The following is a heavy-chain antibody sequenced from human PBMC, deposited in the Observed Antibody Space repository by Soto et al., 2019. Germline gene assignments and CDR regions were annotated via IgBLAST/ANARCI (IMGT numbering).Heavy chain of an antibody. CDR2: INPSGGST. D-gene: IGHD1-1*01. CDR3: ARDFLERRYFDY. J-gene: IGHJ4*02. CDR1: RYTLDSNY. Sequence: ASVEVSCEASRYTLDSNYMHWVRQAHGQGLEWMGIINPSGGSTSYAQKFQGRVTMTRDTSTSTVYMELSSLRSEDTAVYYCARDFLERRYFDYWGQGTLVTVSS. V-gene: IGHV1-46*02.